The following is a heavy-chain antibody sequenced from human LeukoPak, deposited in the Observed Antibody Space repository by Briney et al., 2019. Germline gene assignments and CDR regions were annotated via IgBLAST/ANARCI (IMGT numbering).Heavy chain of an antibody. CDR1: GFTFSNYA. J-gene: IGHJ3*02. D-gene: IGHD4-17*01. CDR3: GRDPNGDYIGAFDM. V-gene: IGHV3-23*01. Sequence: GGSLRLSCAASGFTFSNYAMSWVRQAPGKGLEWVSDISGSGDITDYADSVKGRFTISRDNSKNMVYLQMNSLRAEDTAVYYCGRDPNGDYIGAFDMWGQGTVVTVSS. CDR2: ISGSGDIT.